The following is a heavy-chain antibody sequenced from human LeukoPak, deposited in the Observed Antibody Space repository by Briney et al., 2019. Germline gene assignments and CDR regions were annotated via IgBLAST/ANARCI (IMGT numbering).Heavy chain of an antibody. CDR3: ARDEPRNCSSTSCYDAFDI. CDR1: GFTFSSYA. D-gene: IGHD2-2*01. J-gene: IGHJ3*02. CDR2: ISGSGGST. Sequence: GGSLRLSCAASGFTFSSYAMSWVRQAPGKGLEWVSAISGSGGSTYYADSVKGRFTISRDNSKNTLYLQMNSLRAEDTAVYYCARDEPRNCSSTSCYDAFDIWGQGTMVTVSS. V-gene: IGHV3-23*01.